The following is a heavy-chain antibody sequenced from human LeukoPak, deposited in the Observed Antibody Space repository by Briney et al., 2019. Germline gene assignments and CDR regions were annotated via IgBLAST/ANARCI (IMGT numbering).Heavy chain of an antibody. Sequence: QPGGSLRLSCAASGFGVSSNDMSWVRQAPGKGLEWVSLIYAGGGSGAYYSDSVRGRFTGSRHDSKNTLDPQMNSLRVDDTAMYYCLRQGPGNPPRWGQGTLVTVSS. J-gene: IGHJ4*02. D-gene: IGHD1-14*01. CDR2: IYAGGGSGA. CDR3: LRQGPGNPPR. CDR1: GFGVSSND. V-gene: IGHV3-53*04.